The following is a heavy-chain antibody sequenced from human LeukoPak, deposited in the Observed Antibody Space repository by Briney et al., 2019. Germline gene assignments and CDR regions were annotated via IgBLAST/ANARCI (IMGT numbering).Heavy chain of an antibody. CDR1: GGSFSDYY. CDR2: IYHSGST. J-gene: IGHJ6*03. Sequence: SETLSLTCAVSGGSFSDYYWSWVRQPPGKGLGWIGEIYHSGSTKYNPSLKSRVTMSVDTSKNQFSLKLSSVTAADTAVYYCARVRVGATLGPYYYYYYMDVWGKGTTVTVSS. D-gene: IGHD1-26*01. V-gene: IGHV4-34*01. CDR3: ARVRVGATLGPYYYYYYMDV.